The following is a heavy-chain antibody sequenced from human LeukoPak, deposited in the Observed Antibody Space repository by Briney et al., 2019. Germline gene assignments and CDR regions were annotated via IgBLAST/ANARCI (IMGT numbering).Heavy chain of an antibody. V-gene: IGHV3-23*01. CDR2: IGSSGGGI. CDR1: GFTFSTYT. Sequence: AGGSLRLSCAASGFTFSTYTMYWVRHPPGKGLEWVSIIGSSGGGIHYADSVKGRFTISRDNSKNALYLQMNSLRVEDTAVYYCAIDPNWGIHSWGQGVLVTVSS. D-gene: IGHD7-27*01. CDR3: AIDPNWGIHS. J-gene: IGHJ4*02.